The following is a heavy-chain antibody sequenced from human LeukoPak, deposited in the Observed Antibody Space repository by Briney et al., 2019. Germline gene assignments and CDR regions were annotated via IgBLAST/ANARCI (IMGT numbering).Heavy chain of an antibody. CDR1: GYTFTSCD. Sequence: ASVKVSCKASGYTFTSCDINWVRQATGQGLEWMGWMNPNSGNTGYGQSFQGRITMTRDISIGTAYMELSNLTSEDTAIYYCTRGSSVRRVNWGQGTLVTVSA. CDR2: MNPNSGNT. CDR3: TRGSSVRRVN. J-gene: IGHJ1*01. D-gene: IGHD5/OR15-5a*01. V-gene: IGHV1-8*01.